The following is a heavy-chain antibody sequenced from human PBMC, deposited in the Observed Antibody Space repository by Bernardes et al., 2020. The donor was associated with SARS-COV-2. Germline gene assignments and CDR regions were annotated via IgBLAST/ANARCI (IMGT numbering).Heavy chain of an antibody. V-gene: IGHV3-74*01. J-gene: IGHJ2*01. CDR2: IGDGAT. CDR1: GFILSNYW. CDR3: GKIAEAGNHWYFDL. D-gene: IGHD6-19*01. Sequence: GGSLRLSCEASGFILSNYWMHWVRQVPGKGLVWVSRIGDGATTYADSVKGRFTISRDKARNTLHLQMDSLRVEDTAVYYCGKIAEAGNHWYFDLWGRGTLVTVSS.